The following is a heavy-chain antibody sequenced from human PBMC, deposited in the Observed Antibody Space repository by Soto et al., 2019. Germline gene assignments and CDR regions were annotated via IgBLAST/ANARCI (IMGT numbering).Heavy chain of an antibody. CDR1: GFTFSDYG. CDR2: ISYDGSNQ. D-gene: IGHD3-9*01. V-gene: IGHV3-30*03. Sequence: QVQLVESGGGVVQPGRSLRLSCVASGFTFSDYGMHWVRQAPGKGLEWVAVISYDGSNQYYADSVKGRFTISRDNSKNTLYLQMNSLRSEDTAVYYCARDLKGYYDILTGYYRWGWFDPWGQGTLVTVSS. CDR3: ARDLKGYYDILTGYYRWGWFDP. J-gene: IGHJ5*02.